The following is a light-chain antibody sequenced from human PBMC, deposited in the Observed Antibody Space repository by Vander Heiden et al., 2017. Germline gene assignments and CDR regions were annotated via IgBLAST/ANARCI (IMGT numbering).Light chain of an antibody. V-gene: IGKV1-39*01. CDR3: QQSYSTLT. J-gene: IGKJ4*01. CDR1: QSISSY. CDR2: AAS. Sequence: DIQMIQSPSSLSASVGDRVTITCRASQSISSYLNWYQQKPGKAPKLLIYAASSLQSGVPSRFSGSGSGTDFTLTISSLQPEDFATYSCQQSYSTLTFGGGTKVEIK.